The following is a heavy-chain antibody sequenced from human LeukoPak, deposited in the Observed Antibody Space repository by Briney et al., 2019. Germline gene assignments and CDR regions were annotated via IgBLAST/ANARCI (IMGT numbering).Heavy chain of an antibody. CDR3: ARTPPEYYYDSSGYYAY. V-gene: IGHV3-33*01. J-gene: IGHJ4*02. CDR2: IWYDGSNK. D-gene: IGHD3-22*01. CDR1: GFTFSSYG. Sequence: GGSLRLSCAASGFTFSSYGMHWVRQAPGKGLEWVAVIWYDGSNKYYADSVKGRFTISRDNSKNTLYLQMNSLRAEDTAVYYCARTPPEYYYDSSGYYAYWGQGTLVTVSS.